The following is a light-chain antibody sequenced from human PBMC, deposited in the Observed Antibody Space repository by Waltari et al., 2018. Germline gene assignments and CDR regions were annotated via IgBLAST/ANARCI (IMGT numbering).Light chain of an antibody. CDR1: HSLLWESGSNY. Sequence: DIVMTQSPDSLTVALGERATLNCRSSHSLLWESGSNYLAWYQQKPGQPPKLLISWASTRESGVPDRFSGSGSGTDFALTITRLQSEDVATYYCQQYFGIPSFGQGTKVEIK. CDR2: WAS. J-gene: IGKJ2*01. V-gene: IGKV4-1*01. CDR3: QQYFGIPS.